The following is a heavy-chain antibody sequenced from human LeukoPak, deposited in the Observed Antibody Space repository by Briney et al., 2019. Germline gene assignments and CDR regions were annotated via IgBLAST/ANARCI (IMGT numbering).Heavy chain of an antibody. CDR1: GASITNYF. CDR3: ARLRPRTNCDFSSGYYAFDY. CDR2: VYSGAY. D-gene: IGHD3-3*01. Sequence: SETLSLTCTVSGASITNYFWGWIRQPPGKGLQWIGYVYSGAYYYNPSLVSRLTVSVDTAKNQFSLGLRSVTAADTAVYYCARLRPRTNCDFSSGYYAFDYWGQGTLVTVSS. V-gene: IGHV4-4*09. J-gene: IGHJ4*02.